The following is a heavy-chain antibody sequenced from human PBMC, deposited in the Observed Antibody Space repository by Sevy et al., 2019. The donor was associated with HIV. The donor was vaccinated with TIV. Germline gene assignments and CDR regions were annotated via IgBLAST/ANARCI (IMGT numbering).Heavy chain of an antibody. CDR3: ASGGYCSGGSCDLVVGLFDY. J-gene: IGHJ4*02. CDR1: GFTFSSYG. CDR2: IWYDGSNK. D-gene: IGHD2-15*01. Sequence: GSLRLSCAASGFTFSSYGMHWVRQAPGKGLEWVAVIWYDGSNKYYADSVKGRFTISRDNSKNTLYLQMNSLRAEDTAVYYCASGGYCSGGSCDLVVGLFDYWGQGTLVTVSS. V-gene: IGHV3-33*01.